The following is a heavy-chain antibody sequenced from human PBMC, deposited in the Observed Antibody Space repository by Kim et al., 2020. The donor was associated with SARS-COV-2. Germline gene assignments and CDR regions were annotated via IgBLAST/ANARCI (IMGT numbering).Heavy chain of an antibody. J-gene: IGHJ4*02. CDR3: ARHWIPRTETTHIDY. Sequence: PSLKSRVTISVDTSKNQFSLKLSSVTAADTAVYYCARHWIPRTETTHIDYWGQGTLVTVSS. D-gene: IGHD1-1*01. V-gene: IGHV4-39*01.